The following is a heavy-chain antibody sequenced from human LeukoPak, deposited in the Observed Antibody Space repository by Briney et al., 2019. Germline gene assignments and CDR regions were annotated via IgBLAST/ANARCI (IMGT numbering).Heavy chain of an antibody. V-gene: IGHV1-2*02. CDR2: IGPNSGGT. CDR1: GYTFTGYY. J-gene: IGHJ4*02. Sequence: ASVKVSCKASGYTFTGYYMHWVRQAPGQGLEWMGWIGPNSGGTNYAQNFQGRVTMTRDTSVSTAYMELSSLRSDDTAVYYCARVSGSRSPTDKFDYWGQGTLVTVSS. D-gene: IGHD2-15*01. CDR3: ARVSGSRSPTDKFDY.